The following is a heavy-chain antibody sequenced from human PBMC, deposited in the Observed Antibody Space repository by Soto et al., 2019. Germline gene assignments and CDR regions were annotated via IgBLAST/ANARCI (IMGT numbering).Heavy chain of an antibody. CDR2: IYYSGST. J-gene: IGHJ4*02. Sequence: QLQLQESGPGLVKPSETLSLTCTVSGGSISSSSYYWGWIRQPPGKGLEWIGSIYYSGSTYYNPSLKSRVTISVDTSKNQFSLKLRSATAADTAVYYCARALTIFGVATGFDYWGQGTLVTVSS. D-gene: IGHD3-3*01. CDR3: ARALTIFGVATGFDY. V-gene: IGHV4-39*01. CDR1: GGSISSSSYY.